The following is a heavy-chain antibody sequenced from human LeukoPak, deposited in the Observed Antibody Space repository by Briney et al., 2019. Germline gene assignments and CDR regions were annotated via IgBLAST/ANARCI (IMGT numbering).Heavy chain of an antibody. Sequence: GGSLRLSCAASGFTFSSYWMYWVRQAPGKGLVWVSRINSDGSSTSYADSVKGRFTISRDNAKNALYLQMNSLRAEDTAVYYCARVSDSGSFDYWGQGTLVTVSS. CDR1: GFTFSSYW. D-gene: IGHD1-26*01. J-gene: IGHJ4*02. CDR2: INSDGSST. CDR3: ARVSDSGSFDY. V-gene: IGHV3-74*01.